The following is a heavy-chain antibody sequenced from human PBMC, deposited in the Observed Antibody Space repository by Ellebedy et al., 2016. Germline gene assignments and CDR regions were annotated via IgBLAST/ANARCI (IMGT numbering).Heavy chain of an antibody. V-gene: IGHV3-7*01. D-gene: IGHD3-10*01. J-gene: IGHJ4*02. Sequence: GESLKISXAASGFTFSSYWMSWVRQAPGKGLEWVANIKQDGSEKYYVDSVKGRFTISRDNAKNSLYLQMNSLRAEDTAVYYCARVPYGSGSYRVDYWGQGTLVTVSS. CDR3: ARVPYGSGSYRVDY. CDR2: IKQDGSEK. CDR1: GFTFSSYW.